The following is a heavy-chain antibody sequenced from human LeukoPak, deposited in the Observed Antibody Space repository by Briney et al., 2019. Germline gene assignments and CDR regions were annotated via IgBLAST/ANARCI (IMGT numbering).Heavy chain of an antibody. J-gene: IGHJ4*02. CDR1: GFTFSSYA. CDR2: ISGSGGST. V-gene: IGHV3-23*01. D-gene: IGHD1-7*01. CDR3: ARFGLELPDY. Sequence: GASLRLSCAASGFTFSSYAMSWVRQAPGKGLEWVSAISGSGGSTYYADSVKVRFTISRDNSKNTLYLQMNSLRAEDTAVYYCARFGLELPDYWGQGTLVTVSS.